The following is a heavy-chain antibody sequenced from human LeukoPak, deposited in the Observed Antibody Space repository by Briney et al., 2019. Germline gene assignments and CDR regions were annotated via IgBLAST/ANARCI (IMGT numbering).Heavy chain of an antibody. V-gene: IGHV3-64D*06. J-gene: IGHJ4*02. CDR3: VKDLSGRYSFDY. D-gene: IGHD1-26*01. Sequence: PGGSLRLSCSASGFTFNTYTMHWVRQALGKGLEFVSAITGNGGITFYADSVKGRFTISRDNSKNTVYLQMSSLRAEDTALYYCVKDLSGRYSFDYWGQGTLVTVSS. CDR2: ITGNGGIT. CDR1: GFTFNTYT.